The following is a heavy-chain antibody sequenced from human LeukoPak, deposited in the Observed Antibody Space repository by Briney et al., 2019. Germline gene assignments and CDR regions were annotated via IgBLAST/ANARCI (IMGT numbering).Heavy chain of an antibody. CDR3: ARGRIAGAARPDFDY. D-gene: IGHD6-6*01. CDR1: GGSISSGGYS. Sequence: SQTLSLTCAVSGGSISSGGYSWSWIRQPPGKGLEWIGYIYHSGSTYYNPSLKSRVTISVDRSKNQFSLKLSSVTAADTAVYYCARGRIAGAARPDFDYWGQGTLVTVSS. CDR2: IYHSGST. J-gene: IGHJ4*02. V-gene: IGHV4-30-2*01.